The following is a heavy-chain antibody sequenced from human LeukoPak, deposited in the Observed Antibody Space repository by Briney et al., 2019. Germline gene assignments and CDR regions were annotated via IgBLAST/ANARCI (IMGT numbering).Heavy chain of an antibody. J-gene: IGHJ4*02. D-gene: IGHD3-10*01. V-gene: IGHV4-39*01. CDR1: GGSITSSSYY. Sequence: SETLSLTCTVSGGSITSSSYYWGWIRQPPGKGLEWIGRIYYSGSTYYTPSLKSRVTISVDTSKNQSSLKLSSVTAADTAVYYCARQEPYYYGSGSAFDYWGQGTLVTVSS. CDR3: ARQEPYYYGSGSAFDY. CDR2: IYYSGST.